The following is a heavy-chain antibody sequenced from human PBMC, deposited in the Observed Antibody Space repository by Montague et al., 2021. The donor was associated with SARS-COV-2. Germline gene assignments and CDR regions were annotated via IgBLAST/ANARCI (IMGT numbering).Heavy chain of an antibody. CDR1: GGSISSYY. V-gene: IGHV4-59*13. J-gene: IGHJ4*02. D-gene: IGHD5-24*01. CDR3: ARGDVEMATIKSGGPFYHLDY. CDR2: IHYSGST. Sequence: SETLSLTCTVSGGSISSYYWSWIRQPPGKGLEWIGYIHYSGSTNYNPSLKSPVTISVDTSKNQFSLKLSSVTAADTAVYYCARGDVEMATIKSGGPFYHLDYWGQGTLVTVSS.